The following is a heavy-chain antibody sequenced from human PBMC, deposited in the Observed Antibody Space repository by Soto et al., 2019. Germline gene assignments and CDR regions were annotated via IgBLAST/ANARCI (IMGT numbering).Heavy chain of an antibody. V-gene: IGHV1-69*06. D-gene: IGHD6-13*01. CDR1: GGTFSSYA. J-gene: IGHJ6*02. Sequence: QVQLVQSGAEAKKPGSSVKVSCKTSGGTFSSYAISWVRQAPGQGLEWMGGMVPLFRTTNYAQKFQGRVTITADTSKYTVYMELSGLRSGETAVYYCARGGYSSTWSNLLDRSGLDVWGQGTTVTVSS. CDR3: ARGGYSSTWSNLLDRSGLDV. CDR2: MVPLFRTT.